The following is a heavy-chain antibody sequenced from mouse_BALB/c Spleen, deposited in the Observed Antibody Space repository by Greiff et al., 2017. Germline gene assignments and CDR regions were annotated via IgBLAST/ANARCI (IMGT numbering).Heavy chain of an antibody. CDR3: ARSKDGNYVLAY. Sequence: VQLQQSGAELVRPGVSVKISCKGSGYTFTDYAMHWVKQSHAKSLEWIGVISTYYGDASYNQKFKGKATMTVDKSSSTAYMELARLTSEDSAIYYCARSKDGNYVLAYWGQGTLVTVSA. CDR1: GYTFTDYA. V-gene: IGHV1S137*01. CDR2: ISTYYGDA. D-gene: IGHD2-1*01. J-gene: IGHJ3*01.